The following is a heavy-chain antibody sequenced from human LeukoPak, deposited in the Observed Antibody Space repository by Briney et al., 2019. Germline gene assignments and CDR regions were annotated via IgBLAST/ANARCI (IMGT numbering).Heavy chain of an antibody. V-gene: IGHV7-4-1*02. J-gene: IGHJ5*02. Sequence: GASVKVSCKASGYTFTSYAMNWVRQAPGQGLEWMGWINTNTGNPTYAQGFTGRFVFSLDTSVSTAYLQISSLKAEDTAVYYCARDLEGVTGSWFDPWGQGTLVTVSS. CDR1: GYTFTSYA. CDR2: INTNTGNP. D-gene: IGHD3-16*01. CDR3: ARDLEGVTGSWFDP.